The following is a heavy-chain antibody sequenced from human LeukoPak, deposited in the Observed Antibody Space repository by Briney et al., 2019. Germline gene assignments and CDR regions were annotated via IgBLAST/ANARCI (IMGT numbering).Heavy chain of an antibody. J-gene: IGHJ6*02. Sequence: ASVKVSCKASGYTFTSYGLSWVRQAPGQGLEWMGWISAYNGNTNYAQKLQGRVTMTTDTSTSTAYMELRSLRSDDTAVYYCARGWFGELDYGMDVWGQGTTVTVSS. CDR2: ISAYNGNT. D-gene: IGHD3-10*01. V-gene: IGHV1-18*01. CDR3: ARGWFGELDYGMDV. CDR1: GYTFTSYG.